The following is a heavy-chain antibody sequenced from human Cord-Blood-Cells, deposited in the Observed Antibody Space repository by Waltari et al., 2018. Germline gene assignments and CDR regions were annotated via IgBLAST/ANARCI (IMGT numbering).Heavy chain of an antibody. Sequence: IPIFGTANYAQKFQGRVTITADESTSTAYMELSSLRSEDTAVYCCAKGTTDAFDIWGQGTMVTVSS. CDR2: IPIFGTA. J-gene: IGHJ3*02. D-gene: IGHD4-17*01. V-gene: IGHV1-69*01. CDR3: AKGTTDAFDI.